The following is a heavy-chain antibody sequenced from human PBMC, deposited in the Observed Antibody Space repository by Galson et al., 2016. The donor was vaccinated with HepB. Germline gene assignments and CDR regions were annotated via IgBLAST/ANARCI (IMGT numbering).Heavy chain of an antibody. V-gene: IGHV4-59*01. CDR3: ARGENDYSNYVRY. J-gene: IGHJ4*02. CDR1: GGSISSFL. CDR2: IYYDGRT. D-gene: IGHD4-11*01. Sequence: LSLTCTVSGGSISSFLWTWIRQPPGKGLEWIGYIYYDGRTNYNPSLKSRLTMSVDTSKNQFSLKLSSVTAADTAVYYCARGENDYSNYVRYWGQGTLVTVSS.